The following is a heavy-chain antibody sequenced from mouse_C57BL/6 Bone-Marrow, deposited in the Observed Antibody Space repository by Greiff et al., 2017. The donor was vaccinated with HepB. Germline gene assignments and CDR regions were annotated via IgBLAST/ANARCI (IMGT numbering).Heavy chain of an antibody. CDR3: ASRALYYFDY. D-gene: IGHD3-3*01. CDR1: GYTFTSYG. V-gene: IGHV1-81*01. CDR2: IYPRSGNT. Sequence: VQLVESGAELARPGASVKLSCKASGYTFTSYGISWVKQRTGQGLEWIGEIYPRSGNTYYNEKFKGKATLTADKSSSTAYMELRSLTSEDSAVYFCASRALYYFDYWGQGTTLTVSS. J-gene: IGHJ2*01.